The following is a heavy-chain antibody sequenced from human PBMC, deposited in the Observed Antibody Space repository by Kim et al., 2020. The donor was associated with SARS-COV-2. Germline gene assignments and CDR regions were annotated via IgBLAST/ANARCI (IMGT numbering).Heavy chain of an antibody. D-gene: IGHD6-25*01. V-gene: IGHV3-48*02. CDR2: INDASSSL. CDR1: GFTFSSYD. CDR3: AKVQRLPVRGLAY. Sequence: GGSLRLSCAASGFTFSSYDMTWVRQAPGKGLEWISFINDASSSLYYADSVKGRFTVSRDNAKRSLYLQMNSLRDEDTALYYCAKVQRLPVRGLAYWGPGT. J-gene: IGHJ4*02.